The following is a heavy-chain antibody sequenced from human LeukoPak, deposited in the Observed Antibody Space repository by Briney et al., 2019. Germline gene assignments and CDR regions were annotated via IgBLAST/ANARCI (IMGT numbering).Heavy chain of an antibody. V-gene: IGHV4-34*01. CDR1: GTSFSSYY. D-gene: IGHD4-17*01. CDR2: VNHSGYT. Sequence: SETLSLTCAVSGTSFSSYYWSWIRQPPGKGLEWIGEVNHSGYTNHNPSLKSRVTISVDTSKNQFSLRLRSVTAADTAVYFCARMTTGHDFWGQGTLVTVSS. J-gene: IGHJ4*02. CDR3: ARMTTGHDF.